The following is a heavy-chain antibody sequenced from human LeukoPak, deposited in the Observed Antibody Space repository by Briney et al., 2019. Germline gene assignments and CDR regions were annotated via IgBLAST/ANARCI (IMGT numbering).Heavy chain of an antibody. V-gene: IGHV3-23*01. Sequence: GGSLRLSCAASGFTFSSYAMSWVRQAPGKGLEWLSSISGSGGSTYYAASVKGRFTISRDNSKNSLYLQMNSLRAEDTAVYYCAKVRDPNWFDPWGQGTLVTVSS. CDR3: AKVRDPNWFDP. CDR2: ISGSGGST. CDR1: GFTFSSYA. J-gene: IGHJ5*02.